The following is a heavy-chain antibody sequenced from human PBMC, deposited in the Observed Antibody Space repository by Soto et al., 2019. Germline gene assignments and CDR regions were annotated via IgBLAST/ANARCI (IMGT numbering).Heavy chain of an antibody. CDR2: ISSSGSTI. Sequence: GGSLRLSCAASGFTLSDYEMNWVRQAPGEGLDWVSYISSSGSTIHYADSVKGRFTISRDNAKNSLFLQMNSLSAGDTAVYYCAREWGYYGTSGYYGAFYYYGLDVWGQGTTVTVSS. CDR1: GFTLSDYE. CDR3: AREWGYYGTSGYYGAFYYYGLDV. V-gene: IGHV3-48*03. D-gene: IGHD3-22*01. J-gene: IGHJ6*02.